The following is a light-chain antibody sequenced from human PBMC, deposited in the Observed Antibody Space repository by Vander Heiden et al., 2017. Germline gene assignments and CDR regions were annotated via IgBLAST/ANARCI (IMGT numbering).Light chain of an antibody. CDR2: DAS. CDR1: QDISNY. J-gene: IGKJ2*01. V-gene: IGKV1-33*01. CDR3: QQYDNLPSYT. Sequence: DIQMTQSPSSLSASVGDRVTITCQASQDISNYLNWYQQKPGKAPKLLIYDASNLETGVPSRFSGSGSGTDFTFTISSLQPEDIATYYCQQYDNLPSYTFGQGTKLXIK.